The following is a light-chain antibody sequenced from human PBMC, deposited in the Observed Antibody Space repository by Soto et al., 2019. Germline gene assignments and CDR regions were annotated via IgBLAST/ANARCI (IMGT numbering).Light chain of an antibody. CDR2: KAS. Sequence: DIQMTQSPSTLSASVGDRVTITCRASQTISNWLAWYQQKPGKAPKLLIYKASSLESGVPSRFNGSGSGTEFTLTISGLQPDDFATYYCQQYNSYSWTFGQGTKVEIK. V-gene: IGKV1-5*03. CDR1: QTISNW. CDR3: QQYNSYSWT. J-gene: IGKJ1*01.